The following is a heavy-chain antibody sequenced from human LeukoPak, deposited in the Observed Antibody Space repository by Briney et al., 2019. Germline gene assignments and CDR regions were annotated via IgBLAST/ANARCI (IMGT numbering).Heavy chain of an antibody. D-gene: IGHD6-13*01. V-gene: IGHV3-30*04. Sequence: GGSLRLSCAASGFTFSSHAMHWVRQAPGKGLEWVAVISYDGSNKYYADSVKGRFTISRDNSKNTLYLQMNSPRAEDTAVYYCAKDGPSSSWGKFDYWGQGTLVTVSS. CDR3: AKDGPSSSWGKFDY. CDR1: GFTFSSHA. J-gene: IGHJ4*02. CDR2: ISYDGSNK.